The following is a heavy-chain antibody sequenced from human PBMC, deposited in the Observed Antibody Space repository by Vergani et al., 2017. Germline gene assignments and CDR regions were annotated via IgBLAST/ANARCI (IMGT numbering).Heavy chain of an antibody. CDR3: AKGDSAYTMLRGRPDHYFGIDV. D-gene: IGHD3-10*01. CDR1: GFTFSHYS. V-gene: IGHV3-21*01. CDR2: ISGNNDDV. Sequence: EVDLVESGGGLAQPGGSLRLSCVASGFTFSHYSMNWVRQAPGKGLEWVSSISGNNDDVYYADSVKGRFTISRDNAKNSLYLDMSSLRAEDTAVYYCAKGDSAYTMLRGRPDHYFGIDVWGQGTTVIVSS. J-gene: IGHJ6*02.